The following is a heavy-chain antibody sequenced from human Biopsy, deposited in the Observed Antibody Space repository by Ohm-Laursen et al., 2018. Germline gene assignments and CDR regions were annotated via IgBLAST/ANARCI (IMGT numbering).Heavy chain of an antibody. CDR2: INCKTGAT. CDR1: SYTFTDYN. J-gene: IGHJ4*02. CDR3: ARDPLNGHKHFDY. V-gene: IGHV1-2*02. D-gene: IGHD2-8*01. Sequence: SSVKVSCKSSSYTFTDYNIHWMRQAPGQGLEWLGYINCKTGATNYAQKFQGTATMTRDTSISTAYLALGSLRSADTAIYYCARDPLNGHKHFDYWGQGSLVTVSS.